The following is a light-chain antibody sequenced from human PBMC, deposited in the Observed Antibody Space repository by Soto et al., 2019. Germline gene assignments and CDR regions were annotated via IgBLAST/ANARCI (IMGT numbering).Light chain of an antibody. J-gene: IGKJ4*01. V-gene: IGKV3-20*01. CDR1: QTVSSNF. CDR3: RQYGRSLEFA. CDR2: GAS. Sequence: EIVLTQSPGTLSLSPGERATLSCRASQTVSSNFLAWYQEKPGQGPRLLIYGASTRATGIPDRFSGSGSGTDFTLTISRLDPEDFAVYYCRQYGRSLEFAVGGGTKVDSK.